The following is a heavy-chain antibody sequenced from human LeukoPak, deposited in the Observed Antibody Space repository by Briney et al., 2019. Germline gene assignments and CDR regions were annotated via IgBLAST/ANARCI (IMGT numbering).Heavy chain of an antibody. CDR2: ISGSGGTT. CDR3: AREHMVRGVSDAFDI. J-gene: IGHJ3*02. D-gene: IGHD3-10*01. CDR1: GFTFSIYA. V-gene: IGHV3-23*01. Sequence: GGSLRLSCAASGFTFSIYAMSWVRQAPGKGLEWVSGISGSGGTTYHADSVKGRFTISRDNSKNTLYLQMNSLRAEDTAVYYCAREHMVRGVSDAFDIWDQGTMVTVSS.